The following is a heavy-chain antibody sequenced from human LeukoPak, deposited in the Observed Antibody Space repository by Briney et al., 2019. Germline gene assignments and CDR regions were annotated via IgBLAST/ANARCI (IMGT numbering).Heavy chain of an antibody. V-gene: IGHV3-23*01. CDR1: GFTFSSYA. Sequence: GGSLRLSCAASGFTFSSYAMSWVRQAPGKGLEWVSAISGSGGSTYYADSVKGRFTISRDNSKNTLYLQMNSLRAEDTAVYYCAKDAYQYYYDSSGYSDYWGQGTLVTVSS. CDR3: AKDAYQYYYDSSGYSDY. CDR2: ISGSGGST. J-gene: IGHJ4*02. D-gene: IGHD3-22*01.